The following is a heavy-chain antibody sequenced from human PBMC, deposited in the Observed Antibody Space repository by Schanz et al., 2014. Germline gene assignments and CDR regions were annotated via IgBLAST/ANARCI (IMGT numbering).Heavy chain of an antibody. Sequence: EVQLVESGGGLVQPGGSLRLSCTASGFTFSSYSMNWVRQAPGKGLEWVSAISGSGGTIYYADSVKGRFTMSRDNAKNSVFLQMNSLRAEDTAVYYCARGGPAYYFDDWGQGTLVTVSS. CDR2: ISGSGGTI. J-gene: IGHJ4*02. CDR1: GFTFSSYS. V-gene: IGHV3-48*01. CDR3: ARGGPAYYFDD.